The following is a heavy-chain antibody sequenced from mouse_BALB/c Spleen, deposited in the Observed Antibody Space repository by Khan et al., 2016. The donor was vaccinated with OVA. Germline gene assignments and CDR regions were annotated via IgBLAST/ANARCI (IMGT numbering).Heavy chain of an antibody. CDR3: ARLAYYYDSEGFAY. Sequence: EVQGVESGGDVVKPGGSLKLSCAASGFTFSTYGMSWVRQTPDKRLEWVATVSTGGHYTYYPDTVKGRFTISRDNAKNTLYLQMISRNAEDTAMFYCARLAYYYDSEGFAYWGQGTLVTVSA. D-gene: IGHD1-1*01. CDR1: GFTFSTYG. V-gene: IGHV5-6*01. J-gene: IGHJ3*01. CDR2: VSTGGHYT.